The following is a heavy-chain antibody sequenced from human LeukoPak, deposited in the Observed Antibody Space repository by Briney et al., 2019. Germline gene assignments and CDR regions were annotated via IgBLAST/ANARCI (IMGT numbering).Heavy chain of an antibody. V-gene: IGHV4-59*12. J-gene: IGHJ4*02. Sequence: SETLSLTCTVSGGSISIYYWSWIRQPPGKGLEWIGYIYYSGSTNYNPSLKSRVTISVDTSKNQFSLKLSSVTAADTAVYYCARGPGSTRDYWGQGTLVTVSS. D-gene: IGHD1-14*01. CDR3: ARGPGSTRDY. CDR1: GGSISIYY. CDR2: IYYSGST.